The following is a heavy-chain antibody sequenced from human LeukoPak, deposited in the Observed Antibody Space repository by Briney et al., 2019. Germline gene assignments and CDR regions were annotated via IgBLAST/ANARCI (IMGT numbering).Heavy chain of an antibody. CDR2: IKQDGSEK. Sequence: PGGSLRLSCAASGFILSTYWMSWVRQAPGKGLEWVANIKQDGSEKYYVDSVKGRLTISRDNAKNSLYLQMNSLRAEDTAVYYCARGLYVGKWGQGTLVTVSS. D-gene: IGHD3-16*01. CDR3: ARGLYVGK. J-gene: IGHJ4*02. CDR1: GFILSTYW. V-gene: IGHV3-7*01.